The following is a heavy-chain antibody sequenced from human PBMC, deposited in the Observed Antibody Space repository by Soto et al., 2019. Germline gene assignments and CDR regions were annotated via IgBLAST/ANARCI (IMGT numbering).Heavy chain of an antibody. V-gene: IGHV4-30-4*01. CDR2: IYYSGST. Sequence: PSETLSLTCTVSGGSISSGDYYWSWIRQPPGKGLEWIGYIYYSGSTYYNPSLKSRVTISVGTSKNQFSLKLSSVTAADTAVYYCALKNWNYVDYFDYWGQGTLVTVSS. D-gene: IGHD1-7*01. J-gene: IGHJ4*02. CDR3: ALKNWNYVDYFDY. CDR1: GGSISSGDYY.